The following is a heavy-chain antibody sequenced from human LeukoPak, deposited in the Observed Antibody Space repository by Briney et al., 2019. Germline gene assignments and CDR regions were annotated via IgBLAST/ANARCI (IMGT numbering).Heavy chain of an antibody. CDR3: ARGRKYFGLGSSRLGDYFDY. Sequence: SQTLSLTCTVSGGSISSGSYYWSWIRQPAGKGLEWIGRIYTSGSTNYNPSLKSRVTISVDTSKNQFSLKLSSVTAADTAVYYCARGRKYFGLGSSRLGDYFDYWGQGTLVTVSS. CDR1: GGSISSGSYY. V-gene: IGHV4-61*02. J-gene: IGHJ4*02. CDR2: IYTSGST. D-gene: IGHD2-2*01.